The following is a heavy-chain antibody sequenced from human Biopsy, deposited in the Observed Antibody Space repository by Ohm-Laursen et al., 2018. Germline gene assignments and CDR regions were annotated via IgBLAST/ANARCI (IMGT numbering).Heavy chain of an antibody. J-gene: IGHJ6*02. CDR2: IWYDGSNK. D-gene: IGHD5-18*01. CDR1: GFTFSNYG. V-gene: IGHV3-33*06. CDR3: AKDRYNYTPIGGFSMDV. Sequence: SLRLSCSASGFTFSNYGMHWVRQAPGKGLEWLAVIWYDGSNKYYGDSVQGRFTISRDNSKNTVYLQMSSLRAEDTAVYYCAKDRYNYTPIGGFSMDVWGQGTTVTVSS.